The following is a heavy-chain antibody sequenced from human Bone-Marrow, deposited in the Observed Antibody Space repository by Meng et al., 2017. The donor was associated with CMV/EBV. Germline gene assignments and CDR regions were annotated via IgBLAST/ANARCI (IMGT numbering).Heavy chain of an antibody. V-gene: IGHV2-5*01. Sequence: GFSLSNSGVVVGWIRQPPGEALEWLALIYWNDDKRYSPSLKSRLTITKDTSKNQVVLTMTNMDPVDTATYYCAHRYDRPTYYGMDVWGPGTTVTVSS. J-gene: IGHJ6*02. CDR3: AHRYDRPTYYGMDV. D-gene: IGHD1-1*01. CDR2: IYWNDDK. CDR1: GFSLSNSGVV.